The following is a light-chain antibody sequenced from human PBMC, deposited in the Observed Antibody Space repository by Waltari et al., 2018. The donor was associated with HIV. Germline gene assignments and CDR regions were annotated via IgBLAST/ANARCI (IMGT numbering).Light chain of an antibody. J-gene: IGLJ1*01. V-gene: IGLV1-51*01. CDR2: DNN. CDR3: GAWDSSLSAVV. Sequence: LIYDNNKRPSGIPDRFSASKSGTSATPGITGLQTGDEAEYYCGAWDSSLSAVVFGTGTKVTVL.